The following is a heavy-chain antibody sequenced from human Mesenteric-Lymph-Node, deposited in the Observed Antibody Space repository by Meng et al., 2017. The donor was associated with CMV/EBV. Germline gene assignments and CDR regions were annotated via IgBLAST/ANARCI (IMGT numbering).Heavy chain of an antibody. CDR2: FFHSANT. D-gene: IGHD2-2*01. V-gene: IGHV4-39*07. CDR1: GCSISSSSYY. CDR3: AMIPILLVPAASPTWWFDP. Sequence: SETLSLTCTVSGCSISSSSYYWGWIRQPPGKGLEWIGSFFHSANTYYNPSLKSRVTISVDTSRNQFSLKLSSVTAADTAVYYCAMIPILLVPAASPTWWFDPWGQGTLVTVSS. J-gene: IGHJ5*02.